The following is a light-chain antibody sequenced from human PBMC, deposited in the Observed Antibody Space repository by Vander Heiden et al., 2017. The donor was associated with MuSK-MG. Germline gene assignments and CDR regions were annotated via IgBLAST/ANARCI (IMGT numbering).Light chain of an antibody. CDR3: AAWDDSRNGVV. Sequence: SVLTQPPAASGTPGQRVTIYCPGSSSNSGSNTVDWYQQHPGTAPKLLIYSNNQRPSGVPDRFSGSKSGTSASLAISGRQSEDEADYYCAAWDDSRNGVVFGGGTKLTVL. CDR1: SSNSGSNT. V-gene: IGLV1-44*01. CDR2: SNN. J-gene: IGLJ2*01.